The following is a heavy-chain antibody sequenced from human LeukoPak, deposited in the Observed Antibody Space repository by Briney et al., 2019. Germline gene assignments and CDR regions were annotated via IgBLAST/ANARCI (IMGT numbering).Heavy chain of an antibody. CDR2: IYHSGST. D-gene: IGHD6-13*01. V-gene: IGHV4-4*02. J-gene: IGHJ6*03. CDR1: GGSISSSNW. CDR3: ARAVAASPGYCMDV. Sequence: PSGTLSLTCAVSGGSISSSNWWRWVRRPPGKGLEWIGEIYHSGSTNYNPSLKSRVTISVDKSKNQFSLKLSSVTAADTAVYYCARAVAASPGYCMDVWGKGTTVTVSS.